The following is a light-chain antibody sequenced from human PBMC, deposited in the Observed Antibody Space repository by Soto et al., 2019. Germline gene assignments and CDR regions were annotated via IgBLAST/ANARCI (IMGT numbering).Light chain of an antibody. Sequence: QLVLTQPPSASGTPGQRVTISCSGSSSNIGSNTVNWYHQLPGTAPKILIYSNNQRPSGVPDRFSGYKPRTSASLAIGGLQSEDEADYYCAAWDDSLNGVVFVGGTKLTVL. CDR2: SNN. CDR3: AAWDDSLNGVV. J-gene: IGLJ2*01. CDR1: SSNIGSNT. V-gene: IGLV1-44*01.